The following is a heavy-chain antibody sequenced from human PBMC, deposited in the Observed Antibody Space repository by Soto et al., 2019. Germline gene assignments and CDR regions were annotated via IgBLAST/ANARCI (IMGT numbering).Heavy chain of an antibody. CDR1: GYTFTGYY. V-gene: IGHV1-2*02. CDR3: ARERYQVISDGMDV. J-gene: IGHJ6*02. Sequence: QVQLVQSGADVKTPGASVRVSCKASGYTFTGYYVHWVREAPGQGREWMGWINPETGGTSHAQKFQGRVTLSRDTSINTAYLERRRLRFDDAAVYFCARERYQVISDGMDVWCQGNTFTVSS. D-gene: IGHD2-2*01. CDR2: INPETGGT.